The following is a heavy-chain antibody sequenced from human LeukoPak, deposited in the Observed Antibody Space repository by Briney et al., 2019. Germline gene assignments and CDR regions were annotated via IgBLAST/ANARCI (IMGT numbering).Heavy chain of an antibody. V-gene: IGHV3-23*01. Sequence: GGSLRLSCTASGFTFSSYGMSWVRQAPGKGLEWVSGFGGSRGSTYYADSVTGRFTISRDNSKNTLYLQMNSLRAEDTAVYYCAKAGAVVVVAAKYFDYWGQGTLVTVSS. J-gene: IGHJ4*02. CDR3: AKAGAVVVVAAKYFDY. CDR1: GFTFSSYG. CDR2: FGGSRGST. D-gene: IGHD2-15*01.